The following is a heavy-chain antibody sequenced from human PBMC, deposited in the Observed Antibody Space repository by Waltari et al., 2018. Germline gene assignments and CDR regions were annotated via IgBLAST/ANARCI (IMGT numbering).Heavy chain of an antibody. Sequence: QVQVVQSGTEVKKPGSSVRVYCKVSGDTFNKYAISWVRQAPGKGLGWMGKVVPLLRLTNFSQKFRDRFTLTATTSTTTAFMDLTDLTSEDTAVYYCALSPQQLLAFDFWGQGTMVTVSS. CDR1: GDTFNKYA. CDR3: ALSPQQLLAFDF. D-gene: IGHD6-13*01. CDR2: VVPLLRLT. J-gene: IGHJ3*01. V-gene: IGHV1-69*04.